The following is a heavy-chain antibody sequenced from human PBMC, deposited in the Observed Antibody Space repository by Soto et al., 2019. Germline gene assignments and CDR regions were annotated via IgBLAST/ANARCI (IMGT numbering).Heavy chain of an antibody. D-gene: IGHD3-10*01. V-gene: IGHV3-7*01. J-gene: IGHJ4*02. CDR1: GFMFSTYW. CDR2: IKPDGSEK. CDR3: ARDPVRGDDFNFDY. Sequence: ESGGGLVQPGGSLRLSCAASGFMFSTYWMAWVRQAPGKGLEWVANIKPDGSEKNHADSVKGRFTISRDNAHNSVSLQMDSLRAEDTGVYYCARDPVRGDDFNFDYWGQGIQVTVSS.